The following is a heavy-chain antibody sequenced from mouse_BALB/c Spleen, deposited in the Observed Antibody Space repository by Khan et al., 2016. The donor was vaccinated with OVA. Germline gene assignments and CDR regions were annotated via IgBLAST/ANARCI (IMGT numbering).Heavy chain of an antibody. V-gene: IGHV1-31*01. CDR1: GYSFTSYY. CDR2: IDPFSGAT. D-gene: IGHD2-2*01. J-gene: IGHJ3*01. CDR3: TRHVYVAWFTY. Sequence: EVQLQQSGPELMKPGASVKISCKASGYSFTSYYIHWMIESHGTSLEWIGYIDPFSGATTYNQKFKGKATLTVDKSSNPAYIHLRNLTSEDSAVYYCTRHVYVAWFTYWGQGTLVTVSA.